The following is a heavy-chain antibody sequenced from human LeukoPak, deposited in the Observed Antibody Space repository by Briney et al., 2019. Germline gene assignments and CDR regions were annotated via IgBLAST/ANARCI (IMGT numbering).Heavy chain of an antibody. Sequence: PSETLSLTCAVYGGSFSGYNWSWIRQPPGKALEWIGEINHSGSTHYNPSLKSRVTISVDTSKNQFSLKLSSVTAADTAVYYCARDQSPNWDYDYFDYWGQGTLVTVSS. CDR3: ARDQSPNWDYDYFDY. V-gene: IGHV4-34*01. CDR2: INHSGST. CDR1: GGSFSGYN. D-gene: IGHD1-7*01. J-gene: IGHJ4*02.